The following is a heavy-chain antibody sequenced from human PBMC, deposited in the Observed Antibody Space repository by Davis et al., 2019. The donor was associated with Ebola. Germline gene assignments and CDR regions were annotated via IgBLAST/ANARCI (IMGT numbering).Heavy chain of an antibody. Sequence: GGSLRLSCAASGFTFSGYWMSWVRQAPGKGLEWVANIKQDGSETYYVDSVKGRFTISRDNAKNSLYLQMSSLRADDTAVYYCARRGGEYYFESSVYYFLPHFDDWGQGTLVTVSS. CDR3: ARRGGEYYFESSVYYFLPHFDD. CDR1: GFTFSGYW. D-gene: IGHD3-22*01. J-gene: IGHJ4*02. CDR2: IKQDGSET. V-gene: IGHV3-7*01.